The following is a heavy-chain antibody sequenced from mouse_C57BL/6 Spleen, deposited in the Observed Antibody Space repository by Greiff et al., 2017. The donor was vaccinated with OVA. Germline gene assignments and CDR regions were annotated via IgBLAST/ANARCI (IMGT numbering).Heavy chain of an antibody. V-gene: IGHV1-52*01. CDR2: IDPSDSET. J-gene: IGHJ1*03. Sequence: QVQLQQPGAELVRPGSSVKLSCKASGYTFTSYWMHWVKQRPIQGLEWIGNIDPSDSETHYNQKFKDKATLTVDKSSSTAYMQLSSLTSEDSAVYYCARGGYYGSGWYFDVWGTGTTVTVSS. CDR3: ARGGYYGSGWYFDV. D-gene: IGHD1-1*01. CDR1: GYTFTSYW.